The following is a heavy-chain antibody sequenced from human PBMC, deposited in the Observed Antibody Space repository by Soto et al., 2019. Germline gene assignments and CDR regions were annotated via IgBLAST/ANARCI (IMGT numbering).Heavy chain of an antibody. CDR2: IVVGSGNT. CDR1: GFTFTSSA. Sequence: SVKVSCKASGFTFTSSAVQWVRQARGQRLEWIGWIVVGSGNTNYAQKFQERVTITRDMSTSTAYMELSSLRSEDTAVYYCAASHRDPYYDFWSGPSPWGQGTLVTVSS. D-gene: IGHD3-3*01. V-gene: IGHV1-58*01. J-gene: IGHJ5*02. CDR3: AASHRDPYYDFWSGPSP.